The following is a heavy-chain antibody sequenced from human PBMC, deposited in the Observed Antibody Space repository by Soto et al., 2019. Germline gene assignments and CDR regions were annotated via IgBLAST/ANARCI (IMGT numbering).Heavy chain of an antibody. V-gene: IGHV3-33*01. Sequence: QMQLVESGGGVVQPGKSLRLSCGGSGFPFSVYGIHWVRQAPGKGLEWVAVIWSDGSNKYYGDSVKGRFTISRDNSKNTLYLQMNSLIAEDTAVYYCVRASGPFDLWGRGTLVTVSS. J-gene: IGHJ2*01. CDR2: IWSDGSNK. CDR1: GFPFSVYG. CDR3: VRASGPFDL.